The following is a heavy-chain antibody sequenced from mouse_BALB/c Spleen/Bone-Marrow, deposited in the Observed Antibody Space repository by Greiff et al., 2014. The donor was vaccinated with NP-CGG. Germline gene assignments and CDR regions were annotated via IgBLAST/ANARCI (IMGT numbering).Heavy chain of an antibody. V-gene: IGHV1-54*01. CDR3: AREMPRYAMDY. CDR1: GYAFTNYL. J-gene: IGHJ4*01. Sequence: QVHVKQSGDELVRPGTSVNASCKASGYAFTNYLIEWVKQRPGQGLEWIGEINPGSGGANYNEKFKGKATLTADKSSSTAYMQLSSLTSDDSAVYFCAREMPRYAMDYWGQGTSVTVSS. CDR2: INPGSGGA.